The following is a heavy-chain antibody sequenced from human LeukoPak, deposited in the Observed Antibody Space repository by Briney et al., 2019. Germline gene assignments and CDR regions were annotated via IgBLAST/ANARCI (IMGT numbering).Heavy chain of an antibody. D-gene: IGHD1-1*01. CDR3: ARDPDNWNDAGY. CDR1: GGTFSSYA. CDR2: IIPILGIA. J-gene: IGHJ4*02. V-gene: IGHV1-69*04. Sequence: SVKVSCKASGGTFSSYAISWVRQAPGQGLEWMGRIIPILGIANYAQKFQGRVTITADKSTSTAYMELSSPRSEDTAVYYCARDPDNWNDAGYWGQGTLVTVSS.